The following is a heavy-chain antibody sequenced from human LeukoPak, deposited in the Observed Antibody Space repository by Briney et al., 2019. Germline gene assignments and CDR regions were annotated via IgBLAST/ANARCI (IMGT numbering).Heavy chain of an antibody. CDR3: ARRDYDYVWGTYRRYRPFDY. D-gene: IGHD3-16*02. CDR2: INYGGTT. J-gene: IGHJ4*02. Sequence: SETLSLTCTVSGGSISSNNYYWSWIRQPPGREMEWIASINYGGTTYYNPSLKSRVTISVDTSKNQFSLRLSSVTAADTAVYYCARRDYDYVWGTYRRYRPFDYWGQGTLVTVSS. V-gene: IGHV4-39*01. CDR1: GGSISSNNYY.